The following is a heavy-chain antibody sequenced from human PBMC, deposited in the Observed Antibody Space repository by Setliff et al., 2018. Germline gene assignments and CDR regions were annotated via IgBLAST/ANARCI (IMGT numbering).Heavy chain of an antibody. CDR1: GGSISSSSYY. CDR3: ARGYSGYDYLKPFDY. V-gene: IGHV4-39*01. CDR2: IYYSGST. D-gene: IGHD5-12*01. J-gene: IGHJ4*02. Sequence: PSETLSLTCTVSGGSISSSSYYWGWIRQPPGKGLEWIGSIYYSGSTYYNPSLKSRVTISVDTSKNQFSLKLSSVTAADTAVYYCARGYSGYDYLKPFDYWGQGTLVTGSS.